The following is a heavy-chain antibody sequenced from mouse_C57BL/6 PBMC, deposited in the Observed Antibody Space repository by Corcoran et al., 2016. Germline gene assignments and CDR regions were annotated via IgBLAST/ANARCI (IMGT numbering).Heavy chain of an antibody. V-gene: IGHV1-26*01. CDR2: INPNNGGT. Sequence: EVQLQQSGPELVKPGASVKISCKASGYTFTDYYMNWVKQSHGMSLEWIGDINPNNGGTSYNQKFKGKATLTVDKSSSTAYMGLRSLTSEDSAVYYCATRYYFDYWGQGTTLTVSS. CDR3: ATRYYFDY. J-gene: IGHJ2*01. CDR1: GYTFTDYY.